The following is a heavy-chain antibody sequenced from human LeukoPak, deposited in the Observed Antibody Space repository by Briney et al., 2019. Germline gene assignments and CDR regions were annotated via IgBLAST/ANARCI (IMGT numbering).Heavy chain of an antibody. D-gene: IGHD3-22*01. CDR2: IYYSGST. J-gene: IGHJ4*02. V-gene: IGHV4-59*01. CDR1: GGSISSYY. CDR3: AGTPRNYYDSSGYYD. Sequence: PPQTLSLTCTVSGGSISSYYGSWIRQPPGKGLEWIGYIYYSGSTNYNPSLKSRVTISVDTTKNQFSLKLSSVAAADTAVYYCAGTPRNYYDSSGYYDWGQGTLVTVSS.